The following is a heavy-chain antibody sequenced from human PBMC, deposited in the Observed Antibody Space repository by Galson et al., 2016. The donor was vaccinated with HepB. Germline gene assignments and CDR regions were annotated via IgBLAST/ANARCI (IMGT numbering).Heavy chain of an antibody. J-gene: IGHJ6*02. CDR3: ARVFTMVRGVTNTFYYYGMDV. CDR1: GYTLTDYY. Sequence: SVKVSCKASGYTLTDYYIHWVRQAPGQGLEWMGWINPNSGGTNYAQKFQGWVTMTRDTSISTAYMELSGLKSDDTAVYYCARVFTMVRGVTNTFYYYGMDVWGQGTTVTVSS. CDR2: INPNSGGT. D-gene: IGHD3-10*01. V-gene: IGHV1-2*04.